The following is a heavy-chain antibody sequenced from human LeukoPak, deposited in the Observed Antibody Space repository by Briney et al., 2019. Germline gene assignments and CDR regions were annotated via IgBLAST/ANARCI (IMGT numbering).Heavy chain of an antibody. CDR1: GFTFSSYG. Sequence: GGSLRLSCAASGFTFSSYGMHWVRQAPGKGLEWVAVISYDGSNKYYADSVKGRFTTSRDDSKNTLYLQMNSLRAEDTAVYYCAKARGKQQLALDHRGQGTLVTVSS. J-gene: IGHJ4*02. CDR2: ISYDGSNK. D-gene: IGHD6-13*01. V-gene: IGHV3-30*18. CDR3: AKARGKQQLALDH.